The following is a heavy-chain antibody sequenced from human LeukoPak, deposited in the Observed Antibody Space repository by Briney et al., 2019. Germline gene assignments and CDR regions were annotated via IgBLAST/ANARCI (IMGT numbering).Heavy chain of an antibody. Sequence: PSQTLSLTCTVSGGSFSSGGYYWSSIRQHPGKGLEWIGYIYYSGSTYYNPSLKSRVTISVDTSKNQFSLKLSSVTAADTAVYYCTGGNSDWFDPWGQGTLVTVSS. CDR3: TGGNSDWFDP. V-gene: IGHV4-31*03. CDR2: IYYSGST. D-gene: IGHD4-23*01. CDR1: GGSFSSGGYY. J-gene: IGHJ5*02.